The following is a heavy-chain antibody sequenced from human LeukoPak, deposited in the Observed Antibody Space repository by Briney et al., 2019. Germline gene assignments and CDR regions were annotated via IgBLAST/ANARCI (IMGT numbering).Heavy chain of an antibody. J-gene: IGHJ4*02. CDR3: ARRYFDY. Sequence: GGSLRLSCIASGFTISSYWMHWVRQAPGKGLEWVANIKQDGSEEYYVDSVKGRFTISRDNAKNSLYLQMNSLRAEDTAVYYCARRYFDYWGQGILVTVSS. CDR1: GFTISSYW. CDR2: IKQDGSEE. V-gene: IGHV3-7*03.